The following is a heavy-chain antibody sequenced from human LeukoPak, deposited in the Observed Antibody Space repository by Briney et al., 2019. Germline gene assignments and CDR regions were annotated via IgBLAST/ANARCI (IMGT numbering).Heavy chain of an antibody. CDR2: ISYDGRWM. D-gene: IGHD3-10*01. J-gene: IGHJ4*02. CDR1: GFTFSDYA. V-gene: IGHV3-30*04. Sequence: GGSLRLSCAASGFTFSDYAMHWVREAPGKGLERVAVISYDGRWMYYADSVKGRFTVYRDNSKSTLYLQRDSPRVEDTAVNFCARGRGSGSFLIDYWGQRTLVTHSS. CDR3: ARGRGSGSFLIDY.